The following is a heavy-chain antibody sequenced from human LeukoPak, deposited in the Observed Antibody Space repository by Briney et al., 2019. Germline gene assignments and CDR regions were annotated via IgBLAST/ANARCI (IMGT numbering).Heavy chain of an antibody. CDR2: ISYDGSNK. J-gene: IGHJ4*02. D-gene: IGHD3-22*01. Sequence: GGSLRLSCAASGFTFSSYAMHWVRQAPGKGLEWVAVISYDGSNKYYADSVKGRFTISRDNSKNTLYLQMNSLRAEDTAVYYCARGPYDSSGSYFDYWGQGTLVTVSS. V-gene: IGHV3-30-3*01. CDR1: GFTFSSYA. CDR3: ARGPYDSSGSYFDY.